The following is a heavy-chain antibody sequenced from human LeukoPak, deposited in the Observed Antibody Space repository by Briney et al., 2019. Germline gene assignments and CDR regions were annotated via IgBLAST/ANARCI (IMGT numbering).Heavy chain of an antibody. D-gene: IGHD2-2*01. V-gene: IGHV4-34*01. J-gene: IGHJ5*02. CDR2: INHSGST. Sequence: SETLSLTCAVYGGSFSGYYWGWIRQPPGKGLEWIGEINHSGSTNYDPSLKSRVTISVDTSRNQFSLKLSSVTAADTAVYYCATNPGGYCSSTSCYGEAPWGQGTLVTVSS. CDR3: ATNPGGYCSSTSCYGEAP. CDR1: GGSFSGYY.